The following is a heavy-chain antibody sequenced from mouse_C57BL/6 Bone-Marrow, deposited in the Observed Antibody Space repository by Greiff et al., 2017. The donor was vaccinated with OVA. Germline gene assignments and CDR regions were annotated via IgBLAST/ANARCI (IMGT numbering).Heavy chain of an antibody. D-gene: IGHD2-2*01. CDR2: INPNNGGT. CDR3: ARGEGYYYAMDY. Sequence: EVQLQQSGPELVKPGASVKISCKASGYTFTDYYMHWVKQSHGKSLEWIGDINPNNGGTSYNQKFKGKATLTVDKSSSTAYMELRSLTSEDSAVYYCARGEGYYYAMDYWGQGTSVTVSS. V-gene: IGHV1-26*01. CDR1: GYTFTDYY. J-gene: IGHJ4*01.